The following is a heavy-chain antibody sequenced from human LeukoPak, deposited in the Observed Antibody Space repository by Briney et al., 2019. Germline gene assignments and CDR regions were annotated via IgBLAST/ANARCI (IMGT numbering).Heavy chain of an antibody. CDR1: GFTFSSYA. Sequence: GGSLRLSCAASGFTFSSYAMSWVRQAPGKGLEWVSAISGSGGSTYYADSVKGRFTISRDNSKNTLYLQMNSLRAEDTAVYYCARPRGYSYGLHAFDIWGQGTMVTVSS. CDR2: ISGSGGST. D-gene: IGHD5-18*01. J-gene: IGHJ3*02. CDR3: ARPRGYSYGLHAFDI. V-gene: IGHV3-23*01.